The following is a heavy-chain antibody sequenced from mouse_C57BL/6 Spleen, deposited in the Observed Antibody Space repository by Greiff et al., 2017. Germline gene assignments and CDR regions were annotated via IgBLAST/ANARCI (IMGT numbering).Heavy chain of an antibody. D-gene: IGHD2-4*01. Sequence: EVKLMESGPGLVKPSQSLSLTCSVTGYSITSGYYWNWIRQFPGNKLEWMGYISYDGSNNYNPSLKNRISITRDTSKNQFFLKLNSVTTEDTATYYCARFGLDYDDYFDYWGQGTTLTVSS. CDR3: ARFGLDYDDYFDY. V-gene: IGHV3-6*01. CDR1: GYSITSGYY. CDR2: ISYDGSN. J-gene: IGHJ2*01.